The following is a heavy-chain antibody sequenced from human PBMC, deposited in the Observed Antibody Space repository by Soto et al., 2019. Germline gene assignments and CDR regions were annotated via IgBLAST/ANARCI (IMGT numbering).Heavy chain of an antibody. CDR3: ARGHSYGSRYYYGMDV. J-gene: IGHJ6*02. Sequence: SETLSLTCTVSGGSISSYYWSWIRQPPGKGLEWIGYIYYSGSTNYNPSLKSRVTISVDTSKNQFSLKLSSVTAADTAVYYCARGHSYGSRYYYGMDVWGQGTTVTVSS. CDR2: IYYSGST. V-gene: IGHV4-59*01. CDR1: GGSISSYY. D-gene: IGHD5-18*01.